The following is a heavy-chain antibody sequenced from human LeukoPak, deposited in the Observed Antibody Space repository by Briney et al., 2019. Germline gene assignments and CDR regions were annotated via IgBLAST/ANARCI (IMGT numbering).Heavy chain of an antibody. CDR1: GFTFGDYA. CDR3: TRVYYDSSGYYYVLFYFDY. V-gene: IGHV3-49*04. J-gene: IGHJ4*02. D-gene: IGHD3-22*01. CDR2: IRSKAYGGTA. Sequence: PGGSLRLSCTPSGFTFGDYAMSWVRQAPGKGLEGVGFIRSKAYGGTAEYAASVKGRFTISRDDSKSIAYLQMNSLKTEDTAVYYCTRVYYDSSGYYYVLFYFDYWGQGTLVTVSS.